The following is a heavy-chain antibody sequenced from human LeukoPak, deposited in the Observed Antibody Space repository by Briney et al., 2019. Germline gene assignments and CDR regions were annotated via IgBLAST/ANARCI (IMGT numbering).Heavy chain of an antibody. V-gene: IGHV3-21*01. CDR3: ARKHIAVAGPFDY. J-gene: IGHJ4*02. CDR1: GFTFSSYS. D-gene: IGHD6-19*01. Sequence: GGSLRLSCAASGFTFSSYSMNWVRQAPGKGLEWVSSISSSSSYIYYADSVKGRFTISRDNAKNSLYLQMNSLRAEDTAVYYCARKHIAVAGPFDYWGQGTLVTVSS. CDR2: ISSSSSYI.